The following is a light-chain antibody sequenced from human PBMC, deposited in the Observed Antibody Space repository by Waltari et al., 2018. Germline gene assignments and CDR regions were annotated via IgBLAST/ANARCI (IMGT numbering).Light chain of an antibody. CDR2: YVT. CDR1: DIGSKH. Sequence: SFVLTQPPSVSVAPGKTAKITCGGNDIGSKHVHWYQQKPGQAPVVVVYYVTDRPSGIPERFSGSTSGKTATLTINRVEAGDEADYFCQVWDSSSDPVVFGGGTKLTVL. J-gene: IGLJ3*02. CDR3: QVWDSSSDPVV. V-gene: IGLV3-21*04.